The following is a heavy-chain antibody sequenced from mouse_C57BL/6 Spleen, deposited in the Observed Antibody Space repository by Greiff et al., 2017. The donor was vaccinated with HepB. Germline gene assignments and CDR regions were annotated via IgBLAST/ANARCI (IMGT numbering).Heavy chain of an antibody. J-gene: IGHJ2*01. CDR1: GYAFSSSW. D-gene: IGHD2-4*01. CDR2: IYPGDGDT. Sequence: VQLQQSGPELVKPGASVKISCKASGYAFSSSWMNWVKQRPGKGLEWIGRIYPGDGDTNYNGKFKGKATLTADKSSSTAYMQLSSLTSEDSAVYFCARPGYYDYDGYYFDYWGQGTTLTVSS. CDR3: ARPGYYDYDGYYFDY. V-gene: IGHV1-82*01.